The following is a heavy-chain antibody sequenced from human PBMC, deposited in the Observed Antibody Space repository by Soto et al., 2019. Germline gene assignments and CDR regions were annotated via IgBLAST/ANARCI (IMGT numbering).Heavy chain of an antibody. CDR2: MHYSGSS. J-gene: IGHJ4*02. CDR1: GGSISSRTFW. V-gene: IGHV4-39*01. D-gene: IGHD4-4*01. CDR3: ARHPRDDYNYGGSGIFDY. Sequence: QLQLQESGPGLVKPSETLSLTCSVSGGSISSRTFWWAWIRQPPGKGLEWIGDMHYSGSSYSSPSLKSRVTLSVDTSKNQLSLKLKSVTAADTAVYYCARHPRDDYNYGGSGIFDYWGQGTLVTVSS.